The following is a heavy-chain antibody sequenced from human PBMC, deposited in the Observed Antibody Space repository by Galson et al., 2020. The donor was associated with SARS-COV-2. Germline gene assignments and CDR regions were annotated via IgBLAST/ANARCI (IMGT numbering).Heavy chain of an antibody. CDR1: GGSISSGGYY. Sequence: SETLSLTCTVSGGSISSGGYYWSWIRQHPGKGLEWIGYIYYSGSTYYNPSLKSRVTISVDTSKNQFSLKLSSVTAADTAVYYCARDQGGIAAHRYYYYYYMDVWGKGTTVTVSS. CDR2: IYYSGST. V-gene: IGHV4-31*03. CDR3: ARDQGGIAAHRYYYYYYMDV. J-gene: IGHJ6*03. D-gene: IGHD6-6*01.